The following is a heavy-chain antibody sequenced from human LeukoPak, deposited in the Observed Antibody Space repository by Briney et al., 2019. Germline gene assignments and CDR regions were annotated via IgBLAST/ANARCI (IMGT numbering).Heavy chain of an antibody. Sequence: SQTLSLTCTVSGGSISSGSYYWSWIRQPAGKGLEWIGRIYTSGSTNYNPSLKSRVTISVDTSKNQFSLKLSSVTAADTAVYYCARGMVVTRHFDYWGQGTLVTVSS. V-gene: IGHV4-61*02. CDR2: IYTSGST. CDR1: GGSISSGSYY. J-gene: IGHJ4*02. D-gene: IGHD4-23*01. CDR3: ARGMVVTRHFDY.